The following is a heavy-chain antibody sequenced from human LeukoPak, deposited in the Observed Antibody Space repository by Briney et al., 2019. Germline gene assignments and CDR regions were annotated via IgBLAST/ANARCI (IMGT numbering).Heavy chain of an antibody. D-gene: IGHD3-3*01. J-gene: IGHJ4*02. CDR2: ISWNSGSI. Sequence: GGSLRLSCAASGFTFDDYAMHWVRHAPGKGLEWVSGISWNSGSIGYAGSVKGRFTISRDNAKNSLYLQMNSLRAEDTALYYCAKGSGYSVKGRGYFYDWGQGTLVTVSS. CDR3: AKGSGYSVKGRGYFYD. CDR1: GFTFDDYA. V-gene: IGHV3-9*01.